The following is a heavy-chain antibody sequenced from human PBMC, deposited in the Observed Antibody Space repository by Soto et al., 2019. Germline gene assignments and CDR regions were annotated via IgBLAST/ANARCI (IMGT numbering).Heavy chain of an antibody. CDR1: GFTFSSYG. CDR3: ARGRGSNYYGLEV. V-gene: IGHV3-30*03. CDR2: ITYDGSKK. D-gene: IGHD3-10*01. J-gene: IGHJ6*02. Sequence: QVHLAESGGGVVQPGTSLRLSCAASGFTFSSYGMHWVRQAPGKGLEWVAAITYDGSKKYYVDSVKGRFTISRDNSKNTVYLQVNSLSAEDTAVYTCARGRGSNYYGLEVWGRGTTVTVSS.